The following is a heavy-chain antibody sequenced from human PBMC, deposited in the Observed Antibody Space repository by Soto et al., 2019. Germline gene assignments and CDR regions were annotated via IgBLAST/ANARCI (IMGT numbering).Heavy chain of an antibody. CDR2: IWSDGSNK. Sequence: QVQLVESGGGVVQPGRSLRLSCAASGFTFSSYDIHWVRQAPGKGLEWVAVIWSDGSNKYYADSVKGRFTISRDNYKKSLYLQMNSLRAEDTAVYYCARRLAVAGTFDYWGQGTLVTVSS. CDR3: ARRLAVAGTFDY. J-gene: IGHJ4*02. CDR1: GFTFSSYD. V-gene: IGHV3-33*01. D-gene: IGHD6-19*01.